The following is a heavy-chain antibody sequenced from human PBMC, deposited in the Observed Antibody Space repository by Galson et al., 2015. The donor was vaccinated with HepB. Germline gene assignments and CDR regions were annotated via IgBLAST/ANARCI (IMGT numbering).Heavy chain of an antibody. V-gene: IGHV3-21*01. Sequence: SLRLSCAASGFTFSSYSMNWVRQAPGKGLEWVSSIRSSSSYIYYADSVKGRFTISRDNAKNSLYLKMNSLRAEDTAVYYCARDYDFWSGFGYWGQGTLVTVSS. D-gene: IGHD3-3*01. CDR3: ARDYDFWSGFGY. CDR1: GFTFSSYS. J-gene: IGHJ4*02. CDR2: IRSSSSYI.